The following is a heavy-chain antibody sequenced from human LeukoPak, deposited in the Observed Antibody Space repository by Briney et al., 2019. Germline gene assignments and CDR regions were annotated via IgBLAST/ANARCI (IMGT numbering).Heavy chain of an antibody. D-gene: IGHD3-10*01. V-gene: IGHV3-49*04. CDR3: SIDGLDYYGSGSYRGFDY. J-gene: IGHJ4*02. Sequence: GGSLRLSCAASGFTFSTYTMNWVRQAPAKGLEYIGFIRTKDFGGTTEYAASVKGRFTISRDDSNSIAYLQIHSLQSEDTAVYYCSIDGLDYYGSGSYRGFDYWGQGTLVTVSS. CDR2: IRTKDFGGTT. CDR1: GFTFSTYT.